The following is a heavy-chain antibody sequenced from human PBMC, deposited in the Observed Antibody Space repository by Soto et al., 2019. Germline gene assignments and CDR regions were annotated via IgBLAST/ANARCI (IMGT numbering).Heavy chain of an antibody. V-gene: IGHV1-18*04. CDR1: GYPFTSYG. CDR2: ISVYTGNT. D-gene: IGHD2-8*01. CDR3: ARDRCTTDRCYTHHFDV. J-gene: IGHJ6*02. Sequence: QVQLVKSGGAVTKPGASVKVSCKSSGYPFTSYGVSWVRQDPGQGLEWLVWISVYTGNTKQAQKFQDRVTLTTEASKSTAYMELRSLRSDDTAVYYWARDRCTTDRCYTHHFDVWGQGTTVTVS.